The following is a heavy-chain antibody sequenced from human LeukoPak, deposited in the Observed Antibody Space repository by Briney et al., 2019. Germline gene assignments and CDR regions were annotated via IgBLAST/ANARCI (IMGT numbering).Heavy chain of an antibody. Sequence: GGSLRLSCAASGFTFSSYAMHWVRQAPGKGLEWVAVISYDGSNKYYADSVKGRFTISRDNSKNTLYLQMNSLRAEDTAVYYXXXXXXXXXXXXXAIRPRAFDIWGQGTMVTVSS. V-gene: IGHV3-30-3*01. CDR2: ISYDGSNK. CDR3: XXXXXXXXXXXXAIRPRAFDI. J-gene: IGHJ3*02. CDR1: GFTFSSYA. D-gene: IGHD2-2*02.